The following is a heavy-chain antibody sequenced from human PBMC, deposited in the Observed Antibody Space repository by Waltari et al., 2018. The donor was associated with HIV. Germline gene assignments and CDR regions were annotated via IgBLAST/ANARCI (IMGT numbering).Heavy chain of an antibody. D-gene: IGHD4-17*01. CDR1: GGSFSGYS. Sequence: QVQIKQWGAGLLKPSETLSLTCAVYGGSFSGYSWCWIRQPPGKGLEWIGEINHSGSTNYNPSLKSRVTLSVDTSKNQFSLKLSSVTAADTAVYYCARGPLRGYFQYWGQGTLVTVSS. CDR2: INHSGST. J-gene: IGHJ1*01. CDR3: ARGPLRGYFQY. V-gene: IGHV4-34*01.